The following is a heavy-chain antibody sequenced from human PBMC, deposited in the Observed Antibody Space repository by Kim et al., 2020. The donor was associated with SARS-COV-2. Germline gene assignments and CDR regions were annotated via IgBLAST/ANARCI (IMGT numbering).Heavy chain of an antibody. CDR3: AREECSGGSCRTYNWFDP. D-gene: IGHD2-15*01. CDR1: GGSISSGSYY. CDR2: IYTSGST. J-gene: IGHJ5*02. V-gene: IGHV4-61*02. Sequence: SETLSLTCTVSGGSISSGSYYWSWIRQPAGKGLEWIGRIYTSGSTNYNPSLKSRVTISVDTSKNQFSLKLSSVTAADTAVYYCAREECSGGSCRTYNWFDPWGQGTLVTVSS.